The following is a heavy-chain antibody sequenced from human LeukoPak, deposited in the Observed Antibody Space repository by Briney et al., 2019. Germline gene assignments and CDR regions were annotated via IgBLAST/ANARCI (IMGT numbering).Heavy chain of an antibody. Sequence: GGSLRLSCAASGFTFSSYWMHWVRQAPGKGLVWVSRINSDGSSTSYADSVKGRFTISRDNAKDTLYLQMTGLRAEDKAVYFCAKDDYSNSVVDPWRQGTLVTVSS. V-gene: IGHV3-74*01. J-gene: IGHJ5*02. CDR3: AKDDYSNSVVDP. D-gene: IGHD4-11*01. CDR2: INSDGSST. CDR1: GFTFSSYW.